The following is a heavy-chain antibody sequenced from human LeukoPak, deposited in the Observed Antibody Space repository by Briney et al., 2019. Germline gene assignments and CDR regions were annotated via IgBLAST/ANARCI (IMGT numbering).Heavy chain of an antibody. CDR1: GFTFSSYG. J-gene: IGHJ4*02. CDR2: ISYDGRNT. Sequence: SGGSLRLSCSASGFTFSSYGMHWVRQAPGKGLEWVAVISYDGRNTYYADSVKGRFTMSRDNSKTTLYLQMSSLRTEDTALYYCVKDVSGSYAFDYWGQGTLVTASS. V-gene: IGHV3-30*18. D-gene: IGHD1-26*01. CDR3: VKDVSGSYAFDY.